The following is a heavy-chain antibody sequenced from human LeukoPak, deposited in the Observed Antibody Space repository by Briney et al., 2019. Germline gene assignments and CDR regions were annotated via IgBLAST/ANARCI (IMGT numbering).Heavy chain of an antibody. CDR3: ARGPYYYDSSGYYNYYYDGMDV. J-gene: IGHJ6*02. D-gene: IGHD3-22*01. CDR1: GGSFSGYF. V-gene: IGHV4-34*01. Sequence: SETLSLTCAVYGGSFSGYFWSWIRQPPGKGLEWIGEINHSGSTNYNPSLKSRVTISVDTSKNQFSLKLSSVTAADTAVYYCARGPYYYDSSGYYNYYYDGMDVWGQGTTVTVSS. CDR2: INHSGST.